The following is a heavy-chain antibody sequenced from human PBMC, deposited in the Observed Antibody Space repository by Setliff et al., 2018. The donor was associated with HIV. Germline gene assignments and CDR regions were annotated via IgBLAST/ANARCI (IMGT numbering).Heavy chain of an antibody. J-gene: IGHJ1*01. D-gene: IGHD6-13*01. V-gene: IGHV4-61*09. CDR1: GGSISSGSYY. Sequence: SETLSLTCTVSGGSISSGSYYWSWIRQPAGKGLEWIGHIYTSGSTNYNPSLKSRVTISVDTSKNQFSLKLSSVTAADTAIYYCAREDSSSWYSSLSFWGQGTLVTVSS. CDR2: IYTSGST. CDR3: AREDSSSWYSSLSF.